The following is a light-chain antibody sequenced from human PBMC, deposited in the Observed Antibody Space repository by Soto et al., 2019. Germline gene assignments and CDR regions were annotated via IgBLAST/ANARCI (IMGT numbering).Light chain of an antibody. CDR2: GNS. Sequence: QSVLTQPPSVSGAPGQRVTISCTGSSSNIGAGYDVHWYQQLPGTAPKLLIYGNSNRPSGVPDRFSGSKSGTSASLAITGLQAEDEADYYCQSYDNSRGSGVFGGGTKLTVL. CDR3: QSYDNSRGSGV. CDR1: SSNIGAGYD. V-gene: IGLV1-40*01. J-gene: IGLJ2*01.